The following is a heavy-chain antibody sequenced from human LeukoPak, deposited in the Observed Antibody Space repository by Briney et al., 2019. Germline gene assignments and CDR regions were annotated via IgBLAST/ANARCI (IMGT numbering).Heavy chain of an antibody. J-gene: IGHJ3*02. D-gene: IGHD2/OR15-2a*01. CDR1: GYTFTRYA. Sequence: ASVKVSCKSSGYTFTRYAMNWVRQAPGQGLEWMGWINPKNGNPTYAQGFTGRFVFSLDTSVNTAYLQINSLKDEDTAVYYCARVLLRHGFDIWGQGTMVTVSS. V-gene: IGHV7-4-1*02. CDR2: INPKNGNP. CDR3: ARVLLRHGFDI.